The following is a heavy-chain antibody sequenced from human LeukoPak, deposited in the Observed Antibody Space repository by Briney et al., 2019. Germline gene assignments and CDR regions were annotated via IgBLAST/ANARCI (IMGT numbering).Heavy chain of an antibody. CDR2: ISGSGGSA. CDR1: GFTFSSYG. D-gene: IGHD3-10*01. J-gene: IGHJ5*02. V-gene: IGHV3-23*01. Sequence: PGGSLRLSCAASGFTFSSYGMTWVRQAPGKGLEWVSAISGSGGSAYHAGSVKGRFTISRDNSKNTLYLQMNTLRAEDTAVYYCAKQGGYGSGRSRFDPWGQGTLVTVSS. CDR3: AKQGGYGSGRSRFDP.